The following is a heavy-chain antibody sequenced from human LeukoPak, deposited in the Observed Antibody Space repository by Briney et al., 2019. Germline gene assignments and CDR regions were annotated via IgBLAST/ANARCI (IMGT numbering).Heavy chain of an antibody. CDR2: INHSGST. J-gene: IGHJ4*02. Sequence: SETLSLTCAVYGGSFSGYYWSWIRQPPGKGLEWIGEINHSGSTNYNPSLKSRVTISVDTSKNQFSLKLSSVTAADTAVYYCASDLYSSGWYYYDYWGQGTLVTVSS. D-gene: IGHD6-19*01. V-gene: IGHV4-34*01. CDR3: ASDLYSSGWYYYDY. CDR1: GGSFSGYY.